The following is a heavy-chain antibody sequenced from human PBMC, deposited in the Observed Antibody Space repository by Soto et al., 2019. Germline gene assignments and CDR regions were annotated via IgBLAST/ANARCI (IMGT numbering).Heavy chain of an antibody. Sequence: QVHLVQSGAEVKKPGASVKVSCKASGYTFNRYAIHWVRQAPGQSLEGMGWISTSSGDTKYSEKIQGRATITRDTSASTAYLELGSLSSEDTAVYYCAGDIQDCSGGSCGYYFDYWGQGTLVTVSA. V-gene: IGHV1-3*04. D-gene: IGHD2-15*01. CDR3: AGDIQDCSGGSCGYYFDY. J-gene: IGHJ4*02. CDR2: ISTSSGDT. CDR1: GYTFNRYA.